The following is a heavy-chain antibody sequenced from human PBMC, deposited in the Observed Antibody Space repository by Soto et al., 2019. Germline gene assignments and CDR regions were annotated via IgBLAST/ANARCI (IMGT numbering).Heavy chain of an antibody. CDR2: IYHTGST. CDR3: ARATGTLRSRNCDY. V-gene: IGHV4-31*02. CDR1: GGSISTVVHY. J-gene: IGHJ4*02. D-gene: IGHD1-1*01. Sequence: SETRSRTWSASGGSISTVVHYWTWIRQPPGKGLEWIGSIYHTGSTYYSKSLRSRLTMSVDTSKSQFSLRLSSVTAADTAVYYCARATGTLRSRNCDYWGQGSLVTVSS.